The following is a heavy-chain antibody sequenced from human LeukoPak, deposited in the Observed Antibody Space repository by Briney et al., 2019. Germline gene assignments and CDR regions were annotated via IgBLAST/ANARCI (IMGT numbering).Heavy chain of an antibody. D-gene: IGHD3-22*01. CDR3: AKDDYYDRSGYLYYFDY. J-gene: IGHJ4*02. V-gene: IGHV3-30*02. Sequence: GGSLRLSCAASGFTFSSYAMSWVRQAPGKGLEWVAFIRYNGNNQYYADSVKGRFTISRDNSKNTLYLQMNSLRAEDTAVYYCAKDDYYDRSGYLYYFDYWGQGTLVTVSS. CDR1: GFTFSSYA. CDR2: IRYNGNNQ.